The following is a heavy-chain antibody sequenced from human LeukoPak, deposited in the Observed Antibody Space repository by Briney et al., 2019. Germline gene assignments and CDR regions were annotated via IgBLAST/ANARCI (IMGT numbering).Heavy chain of an antibody. V-gene: IGHV4-59*08. CDR2: IYYSGST. D-gene: IGHD3-10*01. CDR3: ARQIGLIDY. CDR1: GGSISSYY. J-gene: IGHJ4*02. Sequence: SETLSLTCTVSGGSISSYYWSWIRQPPGKGLEWIGYIYYSGSTNYNPSLKSRVTISVDTSKNQFSLKLSSVTAADTAVYYCARQIGLIDYWGQGTLVTVSS.